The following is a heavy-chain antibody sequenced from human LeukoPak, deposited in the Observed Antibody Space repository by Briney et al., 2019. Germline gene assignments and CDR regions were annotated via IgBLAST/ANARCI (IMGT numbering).Heavy chain of an antibody. CDR2: IYYSGST. D-gene: IGHD5-12*01. CDR3: ARGIVATTPYFDY. Sequence: SETLSLTCTVSGGSISSGGYYWSWIRQHPGKGLEWIGYIYYSGSTYYNPSLKSRVTISVDTSKNQFSLKLSSVTAADTAVYYCARGIVATTPYFDYWGQGTLVTVSS. CDR1: GGSISSGGYY. J-gene: IGHJ4*02. V-gene: IGHV4-31*03.